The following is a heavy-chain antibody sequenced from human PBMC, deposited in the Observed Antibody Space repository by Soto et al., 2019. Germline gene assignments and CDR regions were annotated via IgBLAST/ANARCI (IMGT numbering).Heavy chain of an antibody. D-gene: IGHD5-18*01. Sequence: QVQLVESGGGVVQPGRSLRLSCAASGYVFRSYAMHWVRQAPGKGLEWVAVISYDGGSQYYADSVKGRFTISRDNSKNTLYLQMNSLRAEDTAVYYCARVGYTYGSSSGWIDPWGQGTLVTVPS. CDR1: GYVFRSYA. V-gene: IGHV3-30-3*01. CDR3: ARVGYTYGSSSGWIDP. CDR2: ISYDGGSQ. J-gene: IGHJ5*02.